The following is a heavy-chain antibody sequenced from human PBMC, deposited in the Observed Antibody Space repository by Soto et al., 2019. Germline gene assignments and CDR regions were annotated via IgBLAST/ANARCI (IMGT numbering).Heavy chain of an antibody. CDR1: GYTFTSYA. D-gene: IGHD5-12*01. CDR2: INAGNGNT. CDR3: ARVLLGGYDYPTAYYYSGMDV. V-gene: IGHV1-3*01. J-gene: IGHJ6*02. Sequence: VASVKVSCEASGYTFTSYAMHCVRQAPGQRLEWMGWINAGNGNTKYSQKFQGRVTITRDTSASTAYMELSSLRSEDTAVYYCARVLLGGYDYPTAYYYSGMDVWGQGTTVPVSS.